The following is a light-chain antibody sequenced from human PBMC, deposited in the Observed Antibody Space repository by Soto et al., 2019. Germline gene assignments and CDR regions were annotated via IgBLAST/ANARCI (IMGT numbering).Light chain of an antibody. V-gene: IGLV2-14*01. CDR2: DVS. CDR1: RSDVGGYNF. Sequence: QSALTQPASVSGSPGQSITISCTGTRSDVGGYNFVSWYQQHPGKAPKLMIYDVSNRPSGVSNRISGSKSGNTASLTVSGLQAEDEADYYCSSYRGSSTGVFGTGTKVTVL. J-gene: IGLJ1*01. CDR3: SSYRGSSTGV.